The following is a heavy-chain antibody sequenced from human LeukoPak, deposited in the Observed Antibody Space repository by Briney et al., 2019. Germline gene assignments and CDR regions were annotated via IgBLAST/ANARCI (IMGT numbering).Heavy chain of an antibody. J-gene: IGHJ3*02. V-gene: IGHV4-38-2*01. CDR1: GYSISSGCY. CDR3: ARARGSSTAYDAFDI. CDR2: IYHSGST. Sequence: PSETLSLTCAVSGYSISSGCYWGWIRQPPGKGLEWIGSIYHSGSTYNNPSLKSRVTVSVDTSKNQCSLKLSSVTAADTAAYYCARARGSSTAYDAFDIWGQGTMVTVSS. D-gene: IGHD1-26*01.